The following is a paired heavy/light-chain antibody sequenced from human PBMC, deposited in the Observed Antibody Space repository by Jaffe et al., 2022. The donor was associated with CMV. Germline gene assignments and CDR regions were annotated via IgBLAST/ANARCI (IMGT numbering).Light chain of an antibody. Sequence: SSELTQDPAVSVALGQTVTITCQGDTLRYYYASWYQQKPGQAPVLVIYGYNNRPSGIPDRFSGSSSGNTASLTITGAQAEDEADYYCNSRDNIGHHWMFGGGTKLTVL. J-gene: IGLJ3*02. CDR1: TLRYYY. V-gene: IGLV3-19*01. CDR2: GYN. CDR3: NSRDNIGHHWM.
Heavy chain of an antibody. J-gene: IGHJ6*02. CDR1: RFTFSDYG. CDR3: AKDLVPIAEMYGMDV. Sequence: QVQLVESGGGVVQPGTSLRVSCAASRFTFSDYGMYWVRQAPGKGLEWVAVISYDGSIKYYADSVRGRFTISRDNSKNTLHLQMNSLRAADTAVYYCAKDLVPIAEMYGMDVWGQGTTVTVSS. V-gene: IGHV3-30*18. D-gene: IGHD6-6*01. CDR2: ISYDGSIK.